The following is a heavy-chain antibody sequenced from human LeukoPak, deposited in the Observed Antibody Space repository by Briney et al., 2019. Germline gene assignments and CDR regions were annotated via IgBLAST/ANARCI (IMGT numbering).Heavy chain of an antibody. CDR1: GFTVSSNY. D-gene: IGHD4-17*01. J-gene: IGHJ4*02. CDR2: IYSGGST. Sequence: GGSLRLSCAASGFTVSSNYMSWVRQAPGKGLEWVSVIYSGGSTYYADSVKGRFTISRDNSKNTLYLQMNSQRAEDTAVYYCAKALWGDYGDYESPLDYWGQGTLVTVSS. CDR3: AKALWGDYGDYESPLDY. V-gene: IGHV3-53*05.